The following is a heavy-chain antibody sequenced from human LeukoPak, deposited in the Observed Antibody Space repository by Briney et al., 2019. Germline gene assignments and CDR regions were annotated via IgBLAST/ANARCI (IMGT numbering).Heavy chain of an antibody. CDR2: ISAHNGNT. V-gene: IGHV1-18*01. CDR1: GYTFTSYG. J-gene: IGHJ6*03. Sequence: GASVKVSCKASGYTFTSYGISWVRQAPGQGLEWMGWISAHNGNTNYAQKLQGRVTMTTDTSTSTAYMELRSLRSEDTAVYYCASRRITIFGVVTNTHYYYYYMDVWGKGTTVTVSS. CDR3: ASRRITIFGVVTNTHYYYYYMDV. D-gene: IGHD3-3*01.